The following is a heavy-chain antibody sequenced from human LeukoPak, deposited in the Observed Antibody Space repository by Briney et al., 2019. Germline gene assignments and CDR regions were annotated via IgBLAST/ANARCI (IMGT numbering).Heavy chain of an antibody. V-gene: IGHV3-48*03. CDR3: ARVSESMLYYYYYYYMDV. CDR1: GFTFSLNE. J-gene: IGHJ6*03. D-gene: IGHD2-8*01. Sequence: GGSLTLSCAASGFTFSLNERIWLPQAPGKGLEWVTYINDPATNIFYADSVKGRFTIYRDNPKNSLYLQMNSLRAEDTAVYYCARVSESMLYYYYYYYMDVWGKGTTVTVSS. CDR2: INDPATNI.